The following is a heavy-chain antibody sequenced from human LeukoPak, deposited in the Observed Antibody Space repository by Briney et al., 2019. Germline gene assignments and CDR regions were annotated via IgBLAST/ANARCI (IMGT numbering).Heavy chain of an antibody. CDR3: ARDRGYGSGSYYIRVFDY. CDR2: INQDRSQK. CDR1: GFTFSTSG. V-gene: IGHV3-7*03. J-gene: IGHJ4*02. D-gene: IGHD3-10*01. Sequence: GGSLRLSCAASGFTFSTSGIAWVRQAPGEGLEWVANINQDRSQKYYVDSVRGRFTISRDNAKSSLFLQMNSLRAEDTSVYYCARDRGYGSGSYYIRVFDYWGQGTLVTVSS.